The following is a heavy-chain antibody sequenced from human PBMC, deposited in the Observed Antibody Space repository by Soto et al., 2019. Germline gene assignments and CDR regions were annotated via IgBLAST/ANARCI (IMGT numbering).Heavy chain of an antibody. CDR2: IIPIVGTA. CDR1: GGTFSSYA. CDR3: ARMAVTTNYGMDV. J-gene: IGHJ6*02. Sequence: QVQLVQSGAEVKKPGSSVKVSCKASGGTFSSYAISWVRQAPGQGLEWMGGIIPIVGTANYAPKFQVRVTITAAASTSTAYMELSSLSSEDTAVYYCARMAVTTNYGMDVCGRGTTVTVSS. V-gene: IGHV1-69*01. D-gene: IGHD4-17*01.